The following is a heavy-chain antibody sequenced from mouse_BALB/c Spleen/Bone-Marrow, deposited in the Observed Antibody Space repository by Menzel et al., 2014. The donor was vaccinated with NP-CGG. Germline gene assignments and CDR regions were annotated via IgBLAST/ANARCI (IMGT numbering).Heavy chain of an antibody. CDR1: GYTFSSYW. V-gene: IGHV1-9*01. J-gene: IGHJ4*01. CDR3: ARAYYVNYESMDY. CDR2: IFPGSGRT. D-gene: IGHD2-10*01. Sequence: VQLQQSGAELLKPGASMKMSCKATGYTFSSYWIEWVKQRPGHGLEWIGEIFPGSGRTNYDARFKGKATFTADTYSNTAYMQLSSLTVEDSAVYYDARAYYVNYESMDYWGQGTSVTVSS.